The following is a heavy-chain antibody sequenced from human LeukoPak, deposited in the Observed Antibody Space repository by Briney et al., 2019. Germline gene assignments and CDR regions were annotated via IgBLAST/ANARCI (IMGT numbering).Heavy chain of an antibody. CDR1: GFTFSSYA. CDR3: ASLYSGSYFAIVTGFDY. D-gene: IGHD1-26*01. J-gene: IGHJ4*02. V-gene: IGHV3-30-3*01. Sequence: PGRSLRLSCAASGFTFSSYAMHWVRQAPGKGLEWVAVISHDGSNKYYADSVKGRFTISRDNSKNTLYLQMNSLRAEDTAVYYCASLYSGSYFAIVTGFDYWGQGTLVTVSS. CDR2: ISHDGSNK.